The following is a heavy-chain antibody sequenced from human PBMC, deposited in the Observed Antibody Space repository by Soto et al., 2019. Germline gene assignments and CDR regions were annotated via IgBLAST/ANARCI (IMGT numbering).Heavy chain of an antibody. Sequence: GGSLRLSCAASGFTFSSYAMSWVRQAPGKGLEWVSAISGSGGSTYYADSVKGRFTISRDNSKNTLYLQMNSLRAEDTAVYYCAKDPFGWWSAMAASSNFDYWGQGTLVTVSS. CDR1: GFTFSSYA. CDR2: ISGSGGST. J-gene: IGHJ4*02. V-gene: IGHV3-23*01. CDR3: AKDPFGWWSAMAASSNFDY. D-gene: IGHD5-18*01.